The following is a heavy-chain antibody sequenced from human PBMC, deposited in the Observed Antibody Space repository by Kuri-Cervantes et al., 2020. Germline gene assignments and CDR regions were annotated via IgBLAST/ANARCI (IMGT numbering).Heavy chain of an antibody. D-gene: IGHD2-15*01. J-gene: IGHJ6*03. CDR1: GFTFSSYG. CDR3: ARYHLYYMDV. Sequence: GESLKISCAASGFTFSSYGMHWVRQAPGKGLEWVAFIRYDGSNKYYADSVKGRFTISRDNSKNTLYLQMNSLRAEDTAVYYCARYHLYYMDVWGKGTTVTVSS. V-gene: IGHV3-30*02. CDR2: IRYDGSNK.